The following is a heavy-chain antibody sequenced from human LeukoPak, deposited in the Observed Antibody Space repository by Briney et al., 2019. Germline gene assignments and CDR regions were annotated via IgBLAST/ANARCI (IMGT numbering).Heavy chain of an antibody. Sequence: SETLSLTCTVSGGSISSGSYYLSWIRQPAGKGLEWIGRIYTSGSTNYNPSLKSRLTISVDTSKNQFSLNLSSVTAADTAVYYCARDSDRFDPWGQGTLVTVSS. CDR3: ARDSDRFDP. V-gene: IGHV4-61*02. J-gene: IGHJ5*02. CDR1: GGSISSGSYY. CDR2: IYTSGST.